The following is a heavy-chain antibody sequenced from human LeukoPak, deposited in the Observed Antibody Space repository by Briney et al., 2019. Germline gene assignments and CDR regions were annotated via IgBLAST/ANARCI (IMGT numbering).Heavy chain of an antibody. J-gene: IGHJ4*02. Sequence: ASVKVSCKASGGTFSSYAISWVRQAPGQGLEWMARIIPILGIANYAQKFQGRVTITADKSTSTAYMELSSLRSEDTAVYYCARDGYSSSSLDYWGQGTLVTVPS. V-gene: IGHV1-69*04. CDR2: IIPILGIA. CDR1: GGTFSSYA. CDR3: ARDGYSSSSLDY. D-gene: IGHD6-13*01.